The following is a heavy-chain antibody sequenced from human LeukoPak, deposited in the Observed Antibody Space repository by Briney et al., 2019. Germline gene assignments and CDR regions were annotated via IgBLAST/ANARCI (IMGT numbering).Heavy chain of an antibody. J-gene: IGHJ4*02. CDR1: GGSISSYY. D-gene: IGHD3-16*01. CDR3: ARRDYERYFDY. V-gene: IGHV4-59*08. CDR2: IYYSGST. Sequence: SETRSLTCTVSGGSISSYYWSWIRQPPGKGLEWIGYIYYSGSTDYNPSLKSRVTISVDTSKNQFSLKLSSVTAADTAVYYCARRDYERYFDYWGQGTLVTVSS.